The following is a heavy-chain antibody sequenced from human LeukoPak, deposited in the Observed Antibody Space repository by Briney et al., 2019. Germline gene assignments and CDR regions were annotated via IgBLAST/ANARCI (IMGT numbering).Heavy chain of an antibody. D-gene: IGHD3-16*01. V-gene: IGHV4-31*03. CDR2: IYYSGST. Sequence: SETLSLTCTVSGGSISSGGYYWSWIRQHPGKGLEWIGYIYYSGSTYYNPSLKSRVTISVDTSKNQFSLKLSSVTAADTAVYYCARKVVWAAAFDIWGQGTMVTVSS. CDR1: GGSISSGGYY. J-gene: IGHJ3*02. CDR3: ARKVVWAAAFDI.